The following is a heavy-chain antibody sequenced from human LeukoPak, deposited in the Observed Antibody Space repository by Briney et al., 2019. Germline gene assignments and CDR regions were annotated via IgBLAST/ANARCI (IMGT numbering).Heavy chain of an antibody. CDR2: IYTSGST. Sequence: SQTLSLTCTVSGGSISSGSYYRSWIRQPAGKGLEWIGRIYTSGSTNYNPSLKSRVTISVDTSKNQFSLKLSSVTAADTAVYYCATGGDSSGYYYFDYWGQGTLVTVSS. D-gene: IGHD3-22*01. V-gene: IGHV4-61*02. CDR1: GGSISSGSYY. J-gene: IGHJ4*02. CDR3: ATGGDSSGYYYFDY.